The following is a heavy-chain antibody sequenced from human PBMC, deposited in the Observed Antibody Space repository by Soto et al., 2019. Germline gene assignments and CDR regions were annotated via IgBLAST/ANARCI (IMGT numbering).Heavy chain of an antibody. CDR3: ARGPLVVLNYFES. CDR2: IFPLTDIP. Sequence: QVQLVQSGTEVKKPGSSVKVSCKASGGTFRNYPINWVRQAPGQGLEWMGSIFPLTDIPDYAQNFQARLTISADKSTSTAYMELSSLTSDDPAMYFCARGPLVVLNYFESWGQVTLVTVSS. V-gene: IGHV1-69*02. J-gene: IGHJ4*02. CDR1: GGTFRNYP.